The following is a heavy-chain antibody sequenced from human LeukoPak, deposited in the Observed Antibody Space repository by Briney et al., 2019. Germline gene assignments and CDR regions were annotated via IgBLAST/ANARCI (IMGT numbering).Heavy chain of an antibody. CDR3: ARDAGATNDY. CDR2: ISSNGGST. CDR1: GFTFSSYA. Sequence: PGGSLRLSCAASGFTFSSYAMHWVRQAPGKGLEYVSAISSNGGSTYYANSVKGRFTISRDNSKNTLYLQMGSLRAEDMAVYYCARDAGATNDYWGQGTLVTVSS. J-gene: IGHJ4*02. V-gene: IGHV3-64*01. D-gene: IGHD1-26*01.